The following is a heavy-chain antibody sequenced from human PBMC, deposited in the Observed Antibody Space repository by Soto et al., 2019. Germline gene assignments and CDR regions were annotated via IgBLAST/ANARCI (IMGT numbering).Heavy chain of an antibody. V-gene: IGHV3-7*03. CDR1: GFTFTDFY. CDR3: AGGGGHDYNN. CDR2: ITPDGSET. Sequence: EVQLVQSGGGLVQPGGSLRLSCVGSGFTFTDFYMNWVRQAPGKGLECVSNITPDGSETNYVESVKGRFTDARDNAKNSLYLQMNGLRAHDTAVYYCAGGGGHDYNNWGEGILVTVSS. D-gene: IGHD4-4*01. J-gene: IGHJ4*02.